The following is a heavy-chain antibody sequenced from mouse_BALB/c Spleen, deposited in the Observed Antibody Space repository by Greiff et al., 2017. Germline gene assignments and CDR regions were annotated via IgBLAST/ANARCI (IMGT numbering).Heavy chain of an antibody. J-gene: IGHJ4*01. Sequence: QVQLQQSGPGLVQPSQSLSITCTVSGFSLTSYGVHWVRQSPGKGLEWLGVIWSGGSTDYNAAFISRLSFSKDNSKSQVFFKMNSLQANDTAIYYCARRYGSSYYAMDYWGQGTSVTVSS. CDR1: GFSLTSYG. CDR3: ARRYGSSYYAMDY. D-gene: IGHD1-1*01. CDR2: IWSGGST. V-gene: IGHV2-2*02.